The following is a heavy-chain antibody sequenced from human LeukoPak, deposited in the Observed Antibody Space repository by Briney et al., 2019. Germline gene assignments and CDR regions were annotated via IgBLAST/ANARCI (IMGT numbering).Heavy chain of an antibody. CDR1: GGIFRSYT. J-gene: IGHJ3*02. CDR3: AGHHGMADAFDI. V-gene: IGHV1-69*02. D-gene: IGHD5-24*01. CDR2: IVPILGMA. Sequence: SLKVSRMPAGGIFRSYTISRVRQAPGHRRECMGRIVPILGMANYAPKFPGRVTITEHKSRRTTYMQRSSLRSEDTAVYYCAGHHGMADAFDIWGQGTMVTVSS.